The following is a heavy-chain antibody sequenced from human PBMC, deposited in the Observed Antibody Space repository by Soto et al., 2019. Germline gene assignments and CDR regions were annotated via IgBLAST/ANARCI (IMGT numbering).Heavy chain of an antibody. Sequence: PGGSLRRSWVYSGFTFSSYEMNWVRQAPGKGLEWVSYISNSGSPMSYADSVKGRFTISRDNAKNSLYLQMNSLRAEDTAVYYCARGNFYYGVDVWGQGTTVTVSS. CDR1: GFTFSSYE. V-gene: IGHV3-48*03. D-gene: IGHD4-4*01. J-gene: IGHJ6*02. CDR3: ARGNFYYGVDV. CDR2: ISNSGSPM.